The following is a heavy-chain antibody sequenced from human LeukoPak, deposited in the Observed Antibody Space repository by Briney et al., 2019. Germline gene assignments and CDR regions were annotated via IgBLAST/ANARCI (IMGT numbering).Heavy chain of an antibody. D-gene: IGHD3-10*01. CDR2: IYTSGST. J-gene: IGHJ5*02. V-gene: IGHV4-4*07. CDR1: GGSISSYY. Sequence: SETLSLTCAVDGGSISSYYWSWIRQPAGKGLEWIGRIYTSGSTNYNPSLKSRVTMSVDTSKNQFSLKLSSVTAADTAVYYCARDFTLWFGELRHNWFDPWGQGTLVTVSS. CDR3: ARDFTLWFGELRHNWFDP.